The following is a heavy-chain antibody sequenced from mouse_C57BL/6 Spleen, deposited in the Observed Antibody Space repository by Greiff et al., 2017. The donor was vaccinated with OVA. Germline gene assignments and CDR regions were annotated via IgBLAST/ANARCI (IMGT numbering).Heavy chain of an antibody. J-gene: IGHJ4*01. V-gene: IGHV1-22*01. CDR3: ARTPDYYGIAMDY. D-gene: IGHD1-1*01. CDR2: INPNNGGA. CDR1: GYTFTDYN. Sequence: EVQLQQSGPELVKPGASVKMSCKASGYTFTDYNMHWVKQSHGKSLEWIGYINPNNGGASYNQKFKGKATLTVNKSSSTAYMELRSLTSEDSAVYYCARTPDYYGIAMDYWGQGTSVTVSS.